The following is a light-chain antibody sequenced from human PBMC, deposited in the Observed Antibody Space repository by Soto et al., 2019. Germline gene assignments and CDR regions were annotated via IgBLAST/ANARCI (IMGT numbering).Light chain of an antibody. J-gene: IGLJ1*01. V-gene: IGLV2-14*01. Sequence: QSVLTQPASVSGSPGQSITISCTGTSSDVGGYNYVSWYQQHPGKAPKLMIYDVTNRPSGVSYRFSGSKSGNTASLTISGLQAEDEAHYYCSSYQSSTTYVFGTALKVALL. CDR3: SSYQSSTTYV. CDR2: DVT. CDR1: SSDVGGYNY.